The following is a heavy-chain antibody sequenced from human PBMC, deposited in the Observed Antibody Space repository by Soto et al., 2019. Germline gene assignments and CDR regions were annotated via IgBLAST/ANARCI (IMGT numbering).Heavy chain of an antibody. D-gene: IGHD2-2*01. Sequence: QVQLQESGPGLVEPSGTLSLTCAVSGGSLSSDNWWTWVRQPPGEGLEWIGEIHPNGRTNYKPSLKSRITISVDKSENQFSLWLTSVTAADTALYYCATRYCIHTTCYVYWGQGTLVTVSS. CDR1: GGSLSSDNW. V-gene: IGHV4-4*02. CDR3: ATRYCIHTTCYVY. CDR2: IHPNGRT. J-gene: IGHJ4*02.